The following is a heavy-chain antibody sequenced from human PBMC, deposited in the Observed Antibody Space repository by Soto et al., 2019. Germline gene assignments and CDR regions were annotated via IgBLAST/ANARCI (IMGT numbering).Heavy chain of an antibody. Sequence: QVQLQESGPGLVKPSETLSLTCTVSGDSVSSTNCFWSWVRQPPGKGLEWNGYIYNSVSTNYNPTLMSRVTISVDKSKNEFSLNLTSVTAADTAMYFCARDLRLGYVDQWGQGTLVTVSS. CDR1: GDSVSSTNCF. J-gene: IGHJ4*02. CDR2: IYNSVST. CDR3: ARDLRLGYVDQ. V-gene: IGHV4-61*01. D-gene: IGHD3-16*01.